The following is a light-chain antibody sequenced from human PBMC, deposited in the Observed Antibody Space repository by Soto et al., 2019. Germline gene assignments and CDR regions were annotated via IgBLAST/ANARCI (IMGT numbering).Light chain of an antibody. J-gene: IGLJ1*01. CDR3: TSYTTGSTYV. Sequence: QSALTQPASVSGSPGQSITISCTGTSSDVGGYDCVSWYQQHPGKAPKFMIYEVTNRPSGVSHRFSGSKSGNTASLTISGLQAEDEADYYCTSYTTGSTYVFGTGTKVTVL. CDR2: EVT. V-gene: IGLV2-14*01. CDR1: SSDVGGYDC.